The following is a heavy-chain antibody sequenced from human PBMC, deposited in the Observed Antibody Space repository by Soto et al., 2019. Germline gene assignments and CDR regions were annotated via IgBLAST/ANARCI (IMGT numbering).Heavy chain of an antibody. D-gene: IGHD3-10*01. J-gene: IGHJ6*02. Sequence: QVQLVQSGAGVKKPGSSVKVSCKASGGTFSSYAISWVRQAPGQGLEWMGGIIPIFGTANYAQKFQGRVTITADESTSTAYMELSSLRSEDTAVYYCARPLISSGSYLAKYYYYGMDVWGQGTTVTVSS. CDR3: ARPLISSGSYLAKYYYYGMDV. CDR2: IIPIFGTA. V-gene: IGHV1-69*01. CDR1: GGTFSSYA.